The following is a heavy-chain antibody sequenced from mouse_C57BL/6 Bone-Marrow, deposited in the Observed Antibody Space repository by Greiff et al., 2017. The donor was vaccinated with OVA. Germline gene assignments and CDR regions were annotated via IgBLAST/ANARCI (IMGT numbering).Heavy chain of an antibody. J-gene: IGHJ3*01. Sequence: EVQLQESGGGLVQPGGSLNLSCAASGFTFTDYYMSWVRQPPGKALEWLGFIRNKANGYTTEYSASVKGRFTISRDNSQSILYLQMNALRAEDSATYYCARYALYGSSSWFAYWGQGTLVTVSA. CDR2: IRNKANGYTT. D-gene: IGHD1-1*01. V-gene: IGHV7-3*01. CDR3: ARYALYGSSSWFAY. CDR1: GFTFTDYY.